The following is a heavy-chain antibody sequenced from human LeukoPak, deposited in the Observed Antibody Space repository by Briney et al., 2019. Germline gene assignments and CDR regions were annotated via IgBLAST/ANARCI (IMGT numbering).Heavy chain of an antibody. D-gene: IGHD3-10*01. CDR3: ARQAGTGYFDY. CDR1: GYSISSGYY. J-gene: IGHJ4*02. V-gene: IGHV4-38-2*01. CDR2: ICHSGST. Sequence: PSETLSLTCAVSGYSISSGYYWGWIRQPPGKGLEWIGSICHSGSTYYNPSLKSRVTISVDTSKNQFSLKLSSVTAADTAVYYCARQAGTGYFDYWGQGTLVTVSS.